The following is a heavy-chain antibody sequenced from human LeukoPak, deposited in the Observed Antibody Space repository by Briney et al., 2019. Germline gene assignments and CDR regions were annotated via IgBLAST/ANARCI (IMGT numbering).Heavy chain of an antibody. CDR3: AKDYVWSCDH. Sequence: GGSLRLSCTVSGFTVSSNSMSWVRQAPGKGLEWVSFIYSDNTHYSDSVKGRFTISRDNAKNSLSLQMNSLRGEDTALYYCAKDYVWSCDHWGQGTLVTVSS. J-gene: IGHJ5*02. CDR2: IYSDNT. D-gene: IGHD3-16*01. CDR1: GFTVSSNS. V-gene: IGHV3-53*01.